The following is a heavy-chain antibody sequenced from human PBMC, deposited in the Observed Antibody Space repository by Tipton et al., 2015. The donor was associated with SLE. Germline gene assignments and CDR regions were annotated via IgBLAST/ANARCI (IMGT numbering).Heavy chain of an antibody. CDR3: ARDSTRWSF. CDR2: INYGGTT. V-gene: IGHV4-39*07. Sequence: TLSLTCTVSGGVISSNTDYWGWIRQSPGKGLEWIGSINYGGTTLYHPSLKSRLTISVDTSKNQFSLKLNSVTAADTAVYHCARDSTRWSFWGQGTLVTVSS. CDR1: GGVISSNTDY. D-gene: IGHD2/OR15-2a*01. J-gene: IGHJ4*02.